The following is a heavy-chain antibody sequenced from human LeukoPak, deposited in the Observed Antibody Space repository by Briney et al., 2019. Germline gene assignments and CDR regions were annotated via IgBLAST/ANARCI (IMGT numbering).Heavy chain of an antibody. CDR3: ASGMEYCSGGSCYSGWCDP. D-gene: IGHD2-15*01. Sequence: SETLSLTCAVYGGSFSCYYWSWIRQPPGKGLEWIGEINHSGSTNYNPSLKSRVTISVDTFKNQFSLKLSSVTAADTAVYYCASGMEYCSGGSCYSGWCDPWGQGTLVTVSS. J-gene: IGHJ5*02. CDR1: GGSFSCYY. CDR2: INHSGST. V-gene: IGHV4-34*01.